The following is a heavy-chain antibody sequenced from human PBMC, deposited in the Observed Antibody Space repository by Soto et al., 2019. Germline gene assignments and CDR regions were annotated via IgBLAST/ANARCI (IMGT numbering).Heavy chain of an antibody. Sequence: PXETLSLTCTVAGGSVSTGAYYWGWVRQRRGRGLEWIGYIYESGYTYYNTSLKSRLTISLDRSNNQFSLGLPSVTAADTAVYYCVRALRHTAMVYPWFDHWGQGPLVTVSS. CDR1: GGSVSTGAYY. CDR3: VRALRHTAMVYPWFDH. CDR2: IYESGYT. V-gene: IGHV4-31*03. J-gene: IGHJ5*02. D-gene: IGHD5-18*01.